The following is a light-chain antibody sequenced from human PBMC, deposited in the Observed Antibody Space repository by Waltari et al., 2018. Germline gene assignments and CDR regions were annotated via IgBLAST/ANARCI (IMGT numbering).Light chain of an antibody. CDR3: QTGGHGTWV. CDR1: SGHSSNI. V-gene: IGLV4-69*01. J-gene: IGLJ3*02. Sequence: QLVLTQSPSASASLGASVRLTCTLDSGHSSNIIAWHQQQPEKGPRYLMKVNSDGSHSKGDEIPHRFSCSGSGAVPYPTISSGQSEDEAGYYCQTGGHGTWVFGGGTKLTVL. CDR2: VNSDGSH.